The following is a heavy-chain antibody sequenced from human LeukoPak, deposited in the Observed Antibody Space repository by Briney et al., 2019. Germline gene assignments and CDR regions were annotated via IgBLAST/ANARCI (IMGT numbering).Heavy chain of an antibody. CDR1: GFTFNIYA. D-gene: IGHD3-16*01. CDR2: ISGNGINT. Sequence: GGSLRLSCATSGFTFNIYAMNWVRQAPGKGLEWVSIISGNGINTYYADSVKGRFTISRGDSKNTLYLQMNSLRADDTAIYYCARGVSDWGQGTLVTVAS. V-gene: IGHV3-23*01. J-gene: IGHJ4*02. CDR3: ARGVSD.